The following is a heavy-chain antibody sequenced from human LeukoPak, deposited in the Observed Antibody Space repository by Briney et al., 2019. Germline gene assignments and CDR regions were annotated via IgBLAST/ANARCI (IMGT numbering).Heavy chain of an antibody. V-gene: IGHV3-7*03. CDR2: IRSDGVEK. CDR3: AREFTGYGNPDY. CDR1: GFSLSMYW. J-gene: IGHJ4*02. D-gene: IGHD5-12*01. Sequence: GGSLRLSCTAAGFSLSMYWMSWVRQAPGKGLEWVANIRSDGVEKYYVDSVRGRFTISTDTAKNTLYLQMNSLRADDTAVYYCAREFTGYGNPDYWGRGTLVTVSS.